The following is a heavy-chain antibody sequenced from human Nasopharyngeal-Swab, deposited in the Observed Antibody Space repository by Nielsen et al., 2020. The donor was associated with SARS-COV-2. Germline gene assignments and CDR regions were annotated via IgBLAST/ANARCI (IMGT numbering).Heavy chain of an antibody. V-gene: IGHV4-39*01. J-gene: IGHJ6*03. D-gene: IGHD5-18*01. CDR1: GGSISSSSYY. Sequence: SETLSLTCTVSGGSISSSSYYWGWIRQPPGKGLEWIGSIYYSGSTYYNPSLKSRVTISVDTSKHQFSLKLRYGTAAETGVYYCATYGYGSYYYYYMDVWGKGTTVTVSS. CDR2: IYYSGST. CDR3: ATYGYGSYYYYYMDV.